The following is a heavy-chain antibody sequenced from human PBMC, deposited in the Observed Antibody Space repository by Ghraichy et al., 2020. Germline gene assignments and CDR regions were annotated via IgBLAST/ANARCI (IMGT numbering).Heavy chain of an antibody. Sequence: GGSLRLSCAASGFTVSSNYMSWVRQAPGKGLEWVSVIYSGGTTYYADSVKGRFTISRDNSKNTLYLQMHSLRAEDTAVYYCVRNIYHESSGGDYYFDYWGQGTLVTVSS. CDR1: GFTVSSNY. J-gene: IGHJ4*02. D-gene: IGHD3-22*01. CDR2: IYSGGTT. CDR3: VRNIYHESSGGDYYFDY. V-gene: IGHV3-53*01.